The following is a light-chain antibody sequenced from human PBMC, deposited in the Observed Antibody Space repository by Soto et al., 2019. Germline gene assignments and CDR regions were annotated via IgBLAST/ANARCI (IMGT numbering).Light chain of an antibody. J-gene: IGLJ3*02. CDR1: SSNIGAGYG. Sequence: QTVVTQPPSVSGAPGQRVTISCTGSSSNIGAGYGVHWYQQLPGTAPKLLIYGNTNRPSGVPDRFSGSKSGTSASLAITGLQAEDEADYYCQSYDSSLSGPWVFGGGTKVTVL. V-gene: IGLV1-40*01. CDR3: QSYDSSLSGPWV. CDR2: GNT.